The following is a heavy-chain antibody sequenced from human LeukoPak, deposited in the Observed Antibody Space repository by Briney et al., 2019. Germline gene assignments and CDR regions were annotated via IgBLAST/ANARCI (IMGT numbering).Heavy chain of an antibody. V-gene: IGHV3-74*01. D-gene: IGHD5-12*01. J-gene: IGHJ4*02. CDR1: GFTFSSYW. Sequence: GGSLRLSCAASGFTFSSYWMHWVRQAPGKGLVWVSRINSDGSSTSYADSVKGRFTISRDNAKNTLYLQMNSLRAEDTAVYYCAREGGSSGYDPDYWGQGTLVTVSS. CDR3: AREGGSSGYDPDY. CDR2: INSDGSST.